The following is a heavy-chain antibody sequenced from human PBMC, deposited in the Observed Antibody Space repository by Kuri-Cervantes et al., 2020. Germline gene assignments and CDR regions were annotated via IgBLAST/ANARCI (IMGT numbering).Heavy chain of an antibody. Sequence: GESLKISCAASGFTFSSYWMGWVRQAPGKGLEWVADIKQDGSEKYYVDSVKGRFTISRDNSKNTLYLQMNSLRAEDTAVYYCARARLAAAGHYGMDVWGQGTTVTVSS. CDR2: IKQDGSEK. V-gene: IGHV3-7*01. D-gene: IGHD6-13*01. CDR3: ARARLAAAGHYGMDV. J-gene: IGHJ6*02. CDR1: GFTFSSYW.